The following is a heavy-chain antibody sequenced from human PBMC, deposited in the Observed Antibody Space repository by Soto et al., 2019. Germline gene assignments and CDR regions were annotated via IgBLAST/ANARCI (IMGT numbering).Heavy chain of an antibody. CDR1: GYTFTSYD. Sequence: ASVKVSCKASGYTFTSYDINWVRQATGQGLEWMGWMNPNSGNTGYAQKFQGRVTMTRNTSISTAYMELSSLRSEDTAVYYCARGRWNNNAFDIWGQGIMVTVSS. CDR3: ARGRWNNNAFDI. CDR2: MNPNSGNT. D-gene: IGHD1-1*01. J-gene: IGHJ3*02. V-gene: IGHV1-8*01.